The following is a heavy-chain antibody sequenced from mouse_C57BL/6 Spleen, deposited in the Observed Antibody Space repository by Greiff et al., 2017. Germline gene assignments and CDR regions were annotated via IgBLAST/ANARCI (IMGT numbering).Heavy chain of an antibody. CDR1: GYSITSGYY. Sequence: DVKLVESGPGLVKPSQSLSLTCSVTGYSITSGYYWNWIRQFPGNKLEWMGYISYDGSNNYNPSLKNRISIARDTAKNQFCLKLNSVTTEDTATYYCARDGGYDYDGFDYWGQGTTLTVSS. V-gene: IGHV3-6*01. J-gene: IGHJ2*01. CDR2: ISYDGSN. CDR3: ARDGGYDYDGFDY. D-gene: IGHD2-4*01.